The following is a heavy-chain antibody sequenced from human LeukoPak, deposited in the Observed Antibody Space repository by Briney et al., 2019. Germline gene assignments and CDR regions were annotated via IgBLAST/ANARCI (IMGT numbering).Heavy chain of an antibody. V-gene: IGHV3-23*01. CDR1: GFPFSDFS. D-gene: IGHD2-8*01. Sequence: GSLRLSCATSGFPFSDFSMSWVRQAPGKGLEWISTTNSGGTSTYYAESVKGRFTISRDNSKNTLYLQMSSLRVEGTAVYYCAKQSYARSLGEGGPGTLVSVSS. CDR3: AKQSYARSLGE. CDR2: TNSGGTST. J-gene: IGHJ4*02.